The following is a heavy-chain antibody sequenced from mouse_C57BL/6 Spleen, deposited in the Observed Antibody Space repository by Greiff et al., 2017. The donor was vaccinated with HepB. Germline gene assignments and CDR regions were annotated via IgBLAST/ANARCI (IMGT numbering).Heavy chain of an antibody. V-gene: IGHV1-80*01. CDR2: IYPGDGDT. D-gene: IGHD3-2*02. CDR1: GYAFSSYW. J-gene: IGHJ4*01. CDR3: ARQLRLREGYAMDY. Sequence: QVQLQQSGAELVKPGASVKISCKASGYAFSSYWMNWVKQRPGKGLEWIGQIYPGDGDTNYNGKFKGKATLTADKSSSTAYMKLSSLTSEDSAVYFCARQLRLREGYAMDYWGQGTSVTVSS.